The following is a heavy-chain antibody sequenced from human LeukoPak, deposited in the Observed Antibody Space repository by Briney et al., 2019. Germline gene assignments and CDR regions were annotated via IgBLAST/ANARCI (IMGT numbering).Heavy chain of an antibody. CDR3: AGGLSMYSYGSPLEY. V-gene: IGHV1-18*01. Sequence: GDSVKVSCKASGYTFTSYAISWVRQAPGQGLEWMGWISADNGNTDYAQRFQGRVTMTTDTSTSTAYMELRSLRSDDTAVYYCAGGLSMYSYGSPLEYWGQGTLVTVSS. CDR1: GYTFTSYA. CDR2: ISADNGNT. J-gene: IGHJ4*02. D-gene: IGHD5-18*01.